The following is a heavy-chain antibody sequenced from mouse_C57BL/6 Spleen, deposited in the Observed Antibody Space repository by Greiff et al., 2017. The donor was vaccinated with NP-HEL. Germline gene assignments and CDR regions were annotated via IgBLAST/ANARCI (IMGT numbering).Heavy chain of an antibody. CDR2: IDPSDSYT. Sequence: QVQLQQPGAELVMPGASVKLSCKASGYTFTSYWMHWVKQRPGQGLEWIGEIDPSDSYTNYNQKFKGKSTLTVDKSSSTAYMQLSSLTSDDSSVYYCARGGDNNYDFWGQGTTLTVSS. CDR3: ARGGDNNYDF. D-gene: IGHD2-5*01. CDR1: GYTFTSYW. J-gene: IGHJ2*01. V-gene: IGHV1-69*01.